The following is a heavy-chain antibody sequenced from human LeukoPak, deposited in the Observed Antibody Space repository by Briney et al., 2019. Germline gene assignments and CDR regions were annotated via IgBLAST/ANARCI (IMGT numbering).Heavy chain of an antibody. CDR1: GYSFTGYY. CDR2: ISPNGGGT. V-gene: IGHV1-2*02. CDR3: ARESSGGYPDY. Sequence: ASVKVSCKASGYSFTGYYIHWVRQAPGQGLEWMGWISPNGGGTNYAQKFQGRVTMTRDTSISTAYMELRGLRSDDTAVYYCARESSGGYPDYWGQGTLVSVSA. J-gene: IGHJ4*02. D-gene: IGHD1-26*01.